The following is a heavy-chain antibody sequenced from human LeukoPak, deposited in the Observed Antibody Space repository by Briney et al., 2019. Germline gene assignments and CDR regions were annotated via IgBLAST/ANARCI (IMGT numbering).Heavy chain of an antibody. V-gene: IGHV4-39*01. J-gene: IGHJ6*02. D-gene: IGHD2-15*01. Sequence: PSETLSLTCTVSGGSVSSSSYYWGWLRQPPGKGLEWLGSIYYSGSTYYNPSLKSRVTISVDTSKNQFSLKLSSVTAADTAVYYCARTPCSGGSCPLWYYYYGMDVWGQGTTVTVSS. CDR2: IYYSGST. CDR3: ARTPCSGGSCPLWYYYYGMDV. CDR1: GGSVSSSSYY.